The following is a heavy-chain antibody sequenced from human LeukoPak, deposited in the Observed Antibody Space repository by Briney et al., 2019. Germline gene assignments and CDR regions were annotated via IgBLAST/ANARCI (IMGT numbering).Heavy chain of an antibody. Sequence: GGSLRLSCEGSGFTFSSYAMHWVRQAPGKGLEYVSAISSNGGSTYYANSVKGRFTISRDNSKNTLYLQMGSLRAEDMAVYYCAVAAAGAFDYWGQGTLVTVSS. J-gene: IGHJ4*02. D-gene: IGHD6-13*01. CDR2: ISSNGGST. CDR3: AVAAAGAFDY. V-gene: IGHV3-64*01. CDR1: GFTFSSYA.